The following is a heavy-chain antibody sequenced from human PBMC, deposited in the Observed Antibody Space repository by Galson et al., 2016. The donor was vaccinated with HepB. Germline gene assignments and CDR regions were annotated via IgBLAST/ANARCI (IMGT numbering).Heavy chain of an antibody. Sequence: IHYADSLKGRFTMSRDDAKNSLYLQMNSLRAEDTAVYFCGRGDAFDIWGHGTVVTVSA. CDR2: I. J-gene: IGHJ3*02. V-gene: IGHV3-21*01. D-gene: IGHD3-10*01. CDR3: GRGDAFDI.